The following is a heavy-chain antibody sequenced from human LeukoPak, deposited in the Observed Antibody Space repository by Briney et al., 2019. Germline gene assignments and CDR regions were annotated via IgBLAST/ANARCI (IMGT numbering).Heavy chain of an antibody. CDR1: GGSISSYY. J-gene: IGHJ3*02. Sequence: SETLSLTCTVSGGSISSYYWSWIRRPPGKGLEWIGYIYYSGSTYYNPSLKSRVTISIQTSKNQISLKLSSVTAADTAVYYCARDLGVMVRAFDIWGQGTMVTVSS. V-gene: IGHV4-59*01. CDR3: ARDLGVMVRAFDI. D-gene: IGHD5-18*01. CDR2: IYYSGST.